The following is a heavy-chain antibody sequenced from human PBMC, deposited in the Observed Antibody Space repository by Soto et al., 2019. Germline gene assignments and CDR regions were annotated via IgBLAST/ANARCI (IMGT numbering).Heavy chain of an antibody. J-gene: IGHJ6*02. CDR2: ISSSSSYI. CDR3: ARTREVALAGMDV. V-gene: IGHV3-21*01. Sequence: GGSLRLSCAASGFTFSSYSMNWVRQAPGKGLEWVSSISSSSSYIYYADSVKGRFTISRDNAKNSLYLRMNSLRAEDTAVYYCARTREVALAGMDVWGQGTTVTVSS. CDR1: GFTFSSYS. D-gene: IGHD1-26*01.